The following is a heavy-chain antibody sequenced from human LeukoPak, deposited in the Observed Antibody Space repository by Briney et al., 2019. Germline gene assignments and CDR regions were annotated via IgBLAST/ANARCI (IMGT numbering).Heavy chain of an antibody. CDR2: IYWNDDK. V-gene: IGHV2-5*01. J-gene: IGHJ5*02. D-gene: IGHD2-2*01. CDR1: GFSLSTSGVG. Sequence: SGPTLVKPTQTLTLTCTFSGFSLSTSGVGVGWIRQPPGKALEWLALIYWNDDKRYSPSLKSRLTITKDTSKNQVVLTMTNMDPVDTATYYCAHRRNIVVVPAAMGGWFDPWGQGTLVTVSS. CDR3: AHRRNIVVVPAAMGGWFDP.